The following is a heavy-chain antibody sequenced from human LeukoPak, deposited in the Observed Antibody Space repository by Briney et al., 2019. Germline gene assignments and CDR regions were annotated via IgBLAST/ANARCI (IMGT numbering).Heavy chain of an antibody. CDR1: GYSFTDYY. Sequence: ASVKVSCKASGYSFTDYYIHWVRQAPGQGLEWMGWINPFSGGTKYAQKFQGWVTMTRDTSISTAYMELSRLTSDDTAVYYCARGGYDLDYWGQGTLVTVPS. CDR3: ARGGYDLDY. D-gene: IGHD3-22*01. CDR2: INPFSGGT. J-gene: IGHJ4*02. V-gene: IGHV1-2*04.